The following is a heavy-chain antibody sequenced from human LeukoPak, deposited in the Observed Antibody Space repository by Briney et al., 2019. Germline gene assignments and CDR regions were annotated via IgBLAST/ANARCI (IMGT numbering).Heavy chain of an antibody. CDR3: ARQTYYYGSGSYYRFYYYYYGMDV. CDR2: IYYSGST. CDR1: GGSISSSSYY. D-gene: IGHD3-10*01. V-gene: IGHV4-39*01. Sequence: SETLSLTCTVSGGSISSSSYYWGWIRQPPGKGLEWIGSIYYSGSTYYNPSLKSRVTISVDTSKNQFSLKLSSVTAADRAVYFCARQTYYYGSGSYYRFYYYYYGMDVWGQGTTVTVSS. J-gene: IGHJ6*02.